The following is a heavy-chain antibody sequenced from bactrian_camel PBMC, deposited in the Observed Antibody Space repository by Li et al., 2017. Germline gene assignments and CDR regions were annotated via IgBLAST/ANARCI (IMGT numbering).Heavy chain of an antibody. D-gene: IGHD5*01. Sequence: HVQLVESGGGSVQAGGSLRLSCVASGDTASSVCMAWFCHPPGKPGLEREGVAHIHSDGSTGYAGSVKGRFTISKDNAKNTLYLQMISLEPEDTAMYYCAADVDSVCYDYSYWGQGTQVTVS. CDR3: AADVDSVCYDYSY. J-gene: IGHJ4*01. CDR1: GDTASSVC. CDR2: IHSDGST. V-gene: IGHV3S53*01.